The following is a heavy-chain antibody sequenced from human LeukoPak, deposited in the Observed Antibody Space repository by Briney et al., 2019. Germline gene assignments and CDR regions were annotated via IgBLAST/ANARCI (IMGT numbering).Heavy chain of an antibody. CDR2: INPNSGGT. J-gene: IGHJ4*02. CDR3: ARGMYSSGWYRFDY. D-gene: IGHD6-19*01. Sequence: ASVKVSCKASGYTFTGYYMHWVRQAPGQGLEWMGWINPNSGGTNYAQKFQGRVNMTRDTSISTAYMELSRLRSDDTAVYYCARGMYSSGWYRFDYWGQGTLVTVSS. V-gene: IGHV1-2*02. CDR1: GYTFTGYY.